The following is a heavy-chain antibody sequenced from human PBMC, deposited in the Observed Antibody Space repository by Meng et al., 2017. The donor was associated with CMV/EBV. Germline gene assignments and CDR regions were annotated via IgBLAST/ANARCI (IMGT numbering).Heavy chain of an antibody. CDR2: IIPIFGTT. Sequence: SGGTSGSYASSWVGQAPGQGREWLGGIIPIFGTTNYAQKFQGRGTITADESTSTTYIKLSSLRSADTAVYYCAGDEKSIVANNHFDYWGQGTLVTVSS. CDR1: GGTSGSYA. V-gene: IGHV1-69*01. D-gene: IGHD6-13*01. J-gene: IGHJ4*02. CDR3: AGDEKSIVANNHFDY.